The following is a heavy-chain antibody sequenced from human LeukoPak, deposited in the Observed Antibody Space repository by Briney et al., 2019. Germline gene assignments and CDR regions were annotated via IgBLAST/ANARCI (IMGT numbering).Heavy chain of an antibody. Sequence: GGSLRLSCAASGLTFSDYSMTWVRQAPGKGLFWVSGISAGGGSTYYADSVRGRFSISRDNSRNTLYLQMNSLRAEDTAVYYCAKDAAGPEYWGQGTLVTVSS. V-gene: IGHV3-23*01. J-gene: IGHJ4*02. CDR3: AKDAAGPEY. D-gene: IGHD6-13*01. CDR2: ISAGGGST. CDR1: GLTFSDYS.